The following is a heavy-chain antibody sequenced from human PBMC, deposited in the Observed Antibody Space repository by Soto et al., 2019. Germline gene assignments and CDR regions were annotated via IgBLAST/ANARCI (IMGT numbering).Heavy chain of an antibody. CDR1: GFTFSSYW. Sequence: GGSLRLSCAASGFTFSSYWMHWVRQAPGKGLVWVSRIYSDGSTTSYADSVKGRFTISRDNAKNTLFLQMNSLRAEDTAVYYCGKVTPYGGYDVIDYWGQGTLVTVSS. J-gene: IGHJ4*02. V-gene: IGHV3-74*01. D-gene: IGHD5-12*01. CDR3: GKVTPYGGYDVIDY. CDR2: IYSDGSTT.